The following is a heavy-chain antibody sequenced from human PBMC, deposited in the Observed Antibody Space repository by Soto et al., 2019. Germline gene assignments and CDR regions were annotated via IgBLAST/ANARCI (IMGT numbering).Heavy chain of an antibody. CDR1: GGSSIGVRYC. CDR2: IHYSGST. Sequence: ALLTMSLARSVNGGSSIGVRYCWTCKNHHPGKGLEWIGYIHYSGSTYYNPSLKSRVTISVDTSKNQFSLKLSCVTAADTALYFCGGKRYSFYHYFYWGQGPLVPVSS. J-gene: IGHJ4*02. D-gene: IGHD5-12*01. CDR3: GGKRYSFYHYFY. V-gene: IGHV4-31*03.